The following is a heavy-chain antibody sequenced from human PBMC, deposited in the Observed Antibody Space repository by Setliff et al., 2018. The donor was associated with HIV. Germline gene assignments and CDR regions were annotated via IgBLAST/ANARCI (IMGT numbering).Heavy chain of an antibody. D-gene: IGHD3-3*02. CDR1: GFTFSYYV. J-gene: IGHJ6*02. CDR2: MSSNGGST. CDR3: ARDSTYYYYGMDV. Sequence: GGSLRLSCSTSGFTFSYYVMQWVRQAPGKGLEYVSVMSSNGGSTYYADSVKGRFTISRDNSKNTLYLQMNSLRAEDTAVYYCARDSTYYYYGMDVWGQGTTVTVSS. V-gene: IGHV3-64*04.